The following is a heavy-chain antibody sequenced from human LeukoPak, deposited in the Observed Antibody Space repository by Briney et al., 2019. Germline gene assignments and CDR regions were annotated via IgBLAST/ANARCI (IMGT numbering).Heavy chain of an antibody. Sequence: GGSLRLSCTVSGFAFSGYAMSWVRQAPGKGPEWVSSISARGDVTYSADSVKGRFTISRDNSKRTLFLQMNSLRAEDTAVYYCAKVHYTASFPGSFPGRNYFDSWGQGSLVTVSS. J-gene: IGHJ4*02. CDR2: ISARGDVT. CDR3: AKVHYTASFPGSFPGRNYFDS. V-gene: IGHV3-23*01. CDR1: GFAFSGYA. D-gene: IGHD1-26*01.